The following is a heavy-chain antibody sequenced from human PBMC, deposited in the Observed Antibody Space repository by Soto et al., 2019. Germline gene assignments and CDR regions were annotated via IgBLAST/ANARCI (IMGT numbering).Heavy chain of an antibody. CDR3: AALLMGYAYPSSYLDV. J-gene: IGHJ6*03. CDR2: IVVGSGNT. D-gene: IGHD2-8*01. V-gene: IGHV1-58*02. CDR1: GFTFTSSA. Sequence: VASVKVSCKASGFTFTSSAMQWVRQARGQRLEWIGWIVVGSGNTNYAQKFQERVTITRDMSTSTAYMELSSLRSEDTAVYYCAALLMGYAYPSSYLDVWGKGTTVTVSS.